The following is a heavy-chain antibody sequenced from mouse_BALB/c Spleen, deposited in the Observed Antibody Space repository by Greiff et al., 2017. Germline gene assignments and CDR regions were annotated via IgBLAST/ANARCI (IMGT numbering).Heavy chain of an antibody. CDR3: ARVDYDGYYAMDY. Sequence: QVQLQQPGAELVKPGASVQLSCKASGYTFTSYWMQWVKQRPGQGLEWIGAIYPGDGDTRYTQKFKGKATLTADKSSSTAYMQLSSLASEDSAVYYCARVDYDGYYAMDYWGQGTSVTVSS. CDR2: IYPGDGDT. D-gene: IGHD2-4*01. J-gene: IGHJ4*01. CDR1: GYTFTSYW. V-gene: IGHV1-87*01.